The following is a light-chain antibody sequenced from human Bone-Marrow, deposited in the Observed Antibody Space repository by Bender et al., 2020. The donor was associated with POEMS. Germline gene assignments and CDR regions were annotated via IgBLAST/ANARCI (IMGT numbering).Light chain of an antibody. CDR2: HFT. V-gene: IGLV2-14*02. CDR3: SSYTTTWGV. Sequence: QSARTQPASLSGSPGQSITISCTGSSSDVGNYELVSWYQQHPGKAPKLMIWHFTNRPSGVSDRFSGSRSGNTASLTISGLRAEDEADYYCSSYTTTWGVFGGGTKLTVL. CDR1: SSDVGNYEL. J-gene: IGLJ2*01.